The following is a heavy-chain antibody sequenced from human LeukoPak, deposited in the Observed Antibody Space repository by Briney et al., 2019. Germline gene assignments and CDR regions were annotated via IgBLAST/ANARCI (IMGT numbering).Heavy chain of an antibody. Sequence: SGPTLVKPTQTLTLTCTFSGFSLSTSGMCVSWIRQPPGKALEWLARIDWDDDKYYSTSLKTRLTISKDTSKNQVVLTMTNMDPVDTATYYCARIRMLDGDHYWYFDLWGRGTLVTVSS. CDR2: IDWDDDK. CDR1: GFSLSTSGMC. D-gene: IGHD4-17*01. J-gene: IGHJ2*01. V-gene: IGHV2-70*11. CDR3: ARIRMLDGDHYWYFDL.